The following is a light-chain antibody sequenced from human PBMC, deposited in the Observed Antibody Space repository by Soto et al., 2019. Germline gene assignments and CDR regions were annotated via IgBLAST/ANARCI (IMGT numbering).Light chain of an antibody. J-gene: IGLJ2*01. V-gene: IGLV2-14*01. CDR3: SSYTSSSTPV. Sequence: QSVLTQPASVSGSPGQSITISCTGTSSDVGGYNYVAWYQQHPGTAPKLMIYDVSNRPSGVCNRFSGSKSGNTASLTISGLQAEDEADYYCSSYTSSSTPVFGGGTKVTVL. CDR1: SSDVGGYNY. CDR2: DVS.